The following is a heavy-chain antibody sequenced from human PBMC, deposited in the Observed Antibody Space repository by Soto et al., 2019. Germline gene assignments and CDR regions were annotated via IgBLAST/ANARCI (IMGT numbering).Heavy chain of an antibody. D-gene: IGHD3-22*01. CDR3: AKINDKIYQSMDV. V-gene: IGHV4-39*01. J-gene: IGHJ6*03. CDR2: IYYSGNT. CDR1: GGSIRSSSYF. Sequence: QLQLQESGPGLVKPSETLSLTCTVSGGSIRSSSYFWGWIRQFPGKGLEWIGNIYYSGNTNYNPSLKSRVTISIDTSRNQFSLKLTSVTAADSAVYFCAKINDKIYQSMDVWGKGATVTVSS.